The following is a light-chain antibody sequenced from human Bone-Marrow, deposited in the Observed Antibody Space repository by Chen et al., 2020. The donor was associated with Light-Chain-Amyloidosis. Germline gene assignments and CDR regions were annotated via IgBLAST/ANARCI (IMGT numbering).Light chain of an antibody. CDR3: QSADSSGTYEVI. CDR2: RDT. Sequence: SYELPQPPSVSVSPGQTATINCSGDDLPTKYAYWYQQKPGQAPVLVIHRDTERPSGISERFSGSSSGTTATLTISGVQAEDEADYHCQSADSSGTYEVIFGGGTKLTVL. V-gene: IGLV3-25*03. J-gene: IGLJ2*01. CDR1: DLPTKY.